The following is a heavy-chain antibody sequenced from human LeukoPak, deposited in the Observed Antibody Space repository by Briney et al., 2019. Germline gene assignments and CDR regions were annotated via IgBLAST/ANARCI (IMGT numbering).Heavy chain of an antibody. D-gene: IGHD3-3*01. CDR3: AREVITIFGAIRGYYGMDV. Sequence: GGSLTLSCAASGFTFSSYWMSWVRQAPGKGLEWVANIKQDGSEKYYVDSVKGRFTISRDNAKNSLYLQMNSLRAEDTAVYYCAREVITIFGAIRGYYGMDVWGQGTTVTVSS. CDR2: IKQDGSEK. CDR1: GFTFSSYW. V-gene: IGHV3-7*01. J-gene: IGHJ6*02.